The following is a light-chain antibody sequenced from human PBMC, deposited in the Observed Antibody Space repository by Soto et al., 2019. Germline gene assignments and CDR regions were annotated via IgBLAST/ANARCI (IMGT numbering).Light chain of an antibody. CDR1: QGISSF. J-gene: IGKJ3*01. V-gene: IGKV1-9*01. CDR3: QQLNSFPIA. Sequence: IQLTQSPSSLSASVGDRVTITCRASQGISSFLAWYQQQPGRAPKLLIYGASTLQSVVTSRFSGSGSGTDFTLTISSLQPEDFATYDCQQLNSFPIAFGPGTKVEIQ. CDR2: GAS.